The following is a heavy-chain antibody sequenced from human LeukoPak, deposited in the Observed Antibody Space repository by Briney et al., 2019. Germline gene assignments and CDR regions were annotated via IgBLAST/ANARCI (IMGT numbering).Heavy chain of an antibody. Sequence: SETLSLTCTVSGGSISGYYWSWIRQPAGKGLEWIGRIYTSGGTNYNPSLKSRVTMSLDTSRNQFSLKLSSVTAADTAVYYCARDAFGESPRWGQGNLVTVSS. CDR2: IYTSGGT. CDR1: GGSISGYY. CDR3: ARDAFGESPR. D-gene: IGHD3-10*01. V-gene: IGHV4-4*07. J-gene: IGHJ4*02.